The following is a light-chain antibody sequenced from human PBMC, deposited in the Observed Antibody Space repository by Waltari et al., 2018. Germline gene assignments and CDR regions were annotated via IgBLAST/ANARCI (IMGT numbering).Light chain of an antibody. CDR2: DVS. CDR1: GRDVGGYDY. CDR3: SSYTSSSTLV. J-gene: IGLJ2*01. Sequence: QSALPQPASVSGSPGQSIPLSCTATGRDVGGYDYVSWYQHHPGKAPKLMIYDVSKLPSGVSNRFSGSKSGNTASLTISGLQAEDEADYYCSSYTSSSTLVFGGGTKLTVL. V-gene: IGLV2-14*03.